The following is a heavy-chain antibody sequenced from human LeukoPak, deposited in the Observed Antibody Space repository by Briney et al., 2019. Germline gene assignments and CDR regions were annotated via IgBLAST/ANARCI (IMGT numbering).Heavy chain of an antibody. CDR3: ARVGLYYYDSSGYYDY. D-gene: IGHD3-22*01. CDR2: INTNTGNP. V-gene: IGHV7-4-1*02. CDR1: GYTFTTYA. Sequence: GASVSVSCTASGYTFTTYAMNWVRQTPGQGLEWMGWINTNTGNPTYAQGLTGRFVFSLDTSVSTAYLQISSLKAEDTAEYYCARVGLYYYDSSGYYDYWGQGTLVTVSS. J-gene: IGHJ4*02.